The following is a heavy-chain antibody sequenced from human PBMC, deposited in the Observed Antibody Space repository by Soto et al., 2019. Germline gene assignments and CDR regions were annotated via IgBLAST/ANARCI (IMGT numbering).Heavy chain of an antibody. CDR1: GFTFSSYW. CDR2: IKQDGSEK. J-gene: IGHJ6*02. Sequence: EVQLVESGGGLVQPGGSLRLSCAASGFTFSSYWMSWVRQAPGKGLEWVANIKQDGSEKYYVDSVKGRFTISRDNAKNSLYLQMNSLRAEDTAVYYCARVAPDYYGSGDYYYGMDVWGQGTTVTVSS. CDR3: ARVAPDYYGSGDYYYGMDV. V-gene: IGHV3-7*03. D-gene: IGHD3-10*01.